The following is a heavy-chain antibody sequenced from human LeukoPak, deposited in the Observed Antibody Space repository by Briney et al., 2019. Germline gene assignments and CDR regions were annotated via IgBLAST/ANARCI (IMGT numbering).Heavy chain of an antibody. D-gene: IGHD3-3*01. J-gene: IGHJ5*02. CDR3: TTVLDYDFWSGQDYNWFDP. CDR2: ISGSGGST. V-gene: IGHV3-23*01. CDR1: GFTFSSYA. Sequence: GGSLRLSCAASGFTFSSYAMSWVRQAPGKGLEWVSAISGSGGSTYYADSVKGRFTISRDNSKNTLYLQMNSLKTEDTAVYYCTTVLDYDFWSGQDYNWFDPWGQGTLVTVSS.